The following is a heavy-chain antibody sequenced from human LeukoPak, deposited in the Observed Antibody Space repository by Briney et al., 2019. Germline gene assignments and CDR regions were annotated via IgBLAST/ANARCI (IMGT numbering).Heavy chain of an antibody. J-gene: IGHJ3*02. CDR1: GYTFTSYG. V-gene: IGHV1-18*01. Sequence: APVKVSCKASGYTFTSYGISWVRQAPGQGLEWMGWISAYNGNTNYAQKLQGRVTMTTDTSTSTAYMELRSLRSDDTAVYYCARPKLDYYYYGSAEAGKGDAFDIWGQGTMVTVSS. D-gene: IGHD3-10*01. CDR3: ARPKLDYYYYGSAEAGKGDAFDI. CDR2: ISAYNGNT.